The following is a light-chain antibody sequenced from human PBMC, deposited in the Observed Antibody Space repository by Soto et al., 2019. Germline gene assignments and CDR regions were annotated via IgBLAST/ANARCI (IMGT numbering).Light chain of an antibody. J-gene: IGKJ5*01. CDR3: MQALQSPNT. CDR1: QSLLYSDGDNY. CDR2: LAS. V-gene: IGKV2-28*01. Sequence: DIVMTQSPLSLGVTPGEPASISCRSSQSLLYSDGDNYLDGYLQKPGQSPQLLIYLASNRASGVPARFSVSGSCTYFTLIISLVEAEDVGLYYCMQALQSPNTFGQGTRLDIK.